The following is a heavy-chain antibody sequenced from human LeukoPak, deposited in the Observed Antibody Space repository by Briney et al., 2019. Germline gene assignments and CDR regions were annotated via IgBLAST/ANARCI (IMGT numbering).Heavy chain of an antibody. J-gene: IGHJ6*02. CDR2: FDPEDGET. D-gene: IGHD5-12*01. Sequence: PEASVKVSCKVSGYTLTELSMHWVRQAPGKRLEWMGGFDPEDGETIYAQKFQGRVTMTEDTSTDTAYMELSSLRSEDTAVYYCATISEVATPPYYYYYGMDVWGQGTTVTVSS. CDR1: GYTLTELS. CDR3: ATISEVATPPYYYYYGMDV. V-gene: IGHV1-24*01.